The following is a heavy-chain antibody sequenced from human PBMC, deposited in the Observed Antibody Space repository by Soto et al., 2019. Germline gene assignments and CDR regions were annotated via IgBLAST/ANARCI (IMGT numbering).Heavy chain of an antibody. CDR1: GYTFTSYG. CDR2: ISAYNGNT. Sequence: QVQLVQSGAEVKKPGASVKVSCKASGYTFTSYGISWVRQAPGQGLERMGWISAYNGNTNYAQKPQGRVTMTTDTSTSTAYMELRSLRSDATAVYYCAREKYSSGPPAPDDYWGQGTLVTVSS. CDR3: AREKYSSGPPAPDDY. D-gene: IGHD6-19*01. V-gene: IGHV1-18*01. J-gene: IGHJ4*02.